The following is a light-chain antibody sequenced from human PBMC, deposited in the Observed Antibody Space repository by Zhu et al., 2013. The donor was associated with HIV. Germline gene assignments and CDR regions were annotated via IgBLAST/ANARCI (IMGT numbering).Light chain of an antibody. CDR2: GAS. CDR1: QSVSSSY. Sequence: EIVLTQSPGTLSLSPGERATLSCTASQSVSSSYLTWYQQRPGQAPRLLIYGASTRATGIPARFTGSASGTDFTLTISSLEPEDFAVYYCQQRSNWPPYTFGQGTKLEIK. V-gene: IGKV3D-20*02. CDR3: QQRSNWPPYT. J-gene: IGKJ2*01.